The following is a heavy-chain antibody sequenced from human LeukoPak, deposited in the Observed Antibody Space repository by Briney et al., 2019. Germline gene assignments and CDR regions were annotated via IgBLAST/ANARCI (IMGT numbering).Heavy chain of an antibody. J-gene: IGHJ5*02. V-gene: IGHV4-39*01. Sequence: SETLSLTCTVSGSSIISTSFYWGWIRQPPGKGLAWLGSIYHSGSTYDNPSLKSRVTISVDRSKNQFSLKLSSVTAADTAVYYCARLYYDSRGYYWFDRWGQGTLVTVSS. CDR1: GSSIISTSFY. CDR2: IYHSGST. CDR3: ARLYYDSRGYYWFDR. D-gene: IGHD3-22*01.